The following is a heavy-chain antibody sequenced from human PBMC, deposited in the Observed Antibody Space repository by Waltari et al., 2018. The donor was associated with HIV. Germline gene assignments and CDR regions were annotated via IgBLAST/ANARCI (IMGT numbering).Heavy chain of an antibody. CDR1: GGSISSSNW. D-gene: IGHD4-17*01. CDR3: ARALAIYGDHPLFDY. V-gene: IGHV4-4*02. CDR2: IYHSGST. J-gene: IGHJ4*02. Sequence: QVQLQESGPGLVKPSGTLSLTCPVSGGSISSSNWWSWVRLPPGTGLGCIGEIYHSGSTNYNPSRKSRVTISVDKSKNQFSLKLSSVTAADTAVYYCARALAIYGDHPLFDYWGQGTLVTVSS.